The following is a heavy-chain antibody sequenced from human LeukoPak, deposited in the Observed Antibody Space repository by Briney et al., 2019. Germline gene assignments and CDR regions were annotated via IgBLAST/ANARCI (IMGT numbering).Heavy chain of an antibody. CDR1: GFSFSNYN. J-gene: IGHJ3*02. CDR2: IKRKNDLGTT. CDR3: TAENFLYAFDI. V-gene: IGHV3-15*01. Sequence: PGGSLRLSCAASGFSFSNYNMNWVRQAPGKVLEWVGRIKRKNDLGTTDYAAPVKARFTISRDDSKDTLYLQMNSLKTEDTAVYYCTAENFLYAFDIWGQGTMVTVSS. D-gene: IGHD1-7*01.